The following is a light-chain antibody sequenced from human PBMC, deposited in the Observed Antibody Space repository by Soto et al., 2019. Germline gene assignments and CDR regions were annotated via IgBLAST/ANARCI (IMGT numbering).Light chain of an antibody. J-gene: IGLJ3*02. CDR2: GNR. CDR3: QAYDYSLTASV. CDR1: SSNLGAGYD. Sequence: QPVLTQPPSVSGAPGQRVTLSCTGNSSNLGAGYDVHWYQQLPGAAPKLVIFGNRNRPSGVPERSSGSKSGTSASLAITGLQAEDEADYYCQAYDYSLTASVFGGGTKLTVL. V-gene: IGLV1-40*01.